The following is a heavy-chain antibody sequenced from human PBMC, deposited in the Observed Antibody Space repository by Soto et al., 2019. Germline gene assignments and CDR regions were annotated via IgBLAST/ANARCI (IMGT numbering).Heavy chain of an antibody. CDR3: ARGPRSPYYFDY. J-gene: IGHJ4*02. V-gene: IGHV3-30-3*01. Sequence: GGSLRLSCAASGFTFSSYAMHWVRQAPGKGLEWVAVISYDGSNKYYADSVKGRLTISRDNSKNTLYLQMNSLRAEDTAVYYCARGPRSPYYFDYWGQGTLVTVSS. CDR1: GFTFSSYA. CDR2: ISYDGSNK.